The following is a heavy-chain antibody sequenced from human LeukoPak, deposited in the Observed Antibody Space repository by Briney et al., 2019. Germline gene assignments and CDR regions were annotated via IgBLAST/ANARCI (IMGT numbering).Heavy chain of an antibody. V-gene: IGHV1-69*13. CDR3: ARNYGSGSYYDY. Sequence: SVKVSCKASGGTFSSYAISWVRQAPGQGLEWMGGIIPIFGTANYAQKFQGRVTITADESTSTAYMELSSLRSEDTAVYYCARNYGSGSYYDYWGQGTLVTVSS. CDR2: IIPIFGTA. CDR1: GGTFSSYA. D-gene: IGHD3-10*01. J-gene: IGHJ4*02.